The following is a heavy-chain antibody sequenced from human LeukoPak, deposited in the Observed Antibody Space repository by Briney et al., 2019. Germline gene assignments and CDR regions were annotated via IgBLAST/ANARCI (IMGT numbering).Heavy chain of an antibody. CDR2: IYPGDSNT. CDR3: ASSERDLNYYGSGSYYPFFDY. V-gene: IGHV5-51*01. D-gene: IGHD3-10*01. Sequence: GESLKISCKGSGYSFNSYWIGWVRQMPGKGLEWMGTIYPGDSNTRYSPSFQGQVTISADKSISTAYLQWSSLKASDTAMYYCASSERDLNYYGSGSYYPFFDYWGQGTLVTVSS. CDR1: GYSFNSYW. J-gene: IGHJ4*02.